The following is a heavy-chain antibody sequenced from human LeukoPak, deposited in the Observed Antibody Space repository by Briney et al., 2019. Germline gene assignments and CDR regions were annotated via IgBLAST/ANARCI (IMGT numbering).Heavy chain of an antibody. J-gene: IGHJ4*02. CDR1: GFTFSTYW. D-gene: IGHD3-22*01. V-gene: IGHV3-11*04. CDR2: ISSSGSTI. Sequence: GGSLRLSCAASGFTFSTYWMNWFRQTPGKGLEWVSYISSSGSTIYYADSVKGRFTISRDNAKNSLYLQMNSLRAEDTAVYYCARDNYYDSSGYLGYWGQGTLVTVSS. CDR3: ARDNYYDSSGYLGY.